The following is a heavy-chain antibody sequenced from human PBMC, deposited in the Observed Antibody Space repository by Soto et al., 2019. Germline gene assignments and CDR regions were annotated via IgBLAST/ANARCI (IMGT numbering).Heavy chain of an antibody. CDR3: ARYRREAVAGYTLDN. CDR2: IYYSGST. D-gene: IGHD6-13*01. J-gene: IGHJ4*02. V-gene: IGHV4-31*03. Sequence: SETLSLTCTVSGGSISSGGYYWSWIRQHPGKGLEWIGYIYYSGSTYYNPSLKSRVTISVDTSKNQFSLKLSSVTAADTAVYYCARYRREAVAGYTLDNWGQGIFVTVSS. CDR1: GGSISSGGYY.